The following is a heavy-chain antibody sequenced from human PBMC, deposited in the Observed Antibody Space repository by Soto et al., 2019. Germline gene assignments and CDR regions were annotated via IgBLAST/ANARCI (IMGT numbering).Heavy chain of an antibody. CDR1: GFTFSSSA. J-gene: IGHJ4*01. CDR3: ARDSGYGSGAPVNQYLDY. D-gene: IGHD3-10*01. CDR2: ISGSGGST. Sequence: SGFTFSSSAMSWVPQARGKGLEWVSAISGSGGSTWYAESVKGRFTLSRDNAKNSLYLQMDSLRVEDTAVYYCARDSGYGSGAPVNQYLDYWGHGTLVNVSS. V-gene: IGHV3-23*01.